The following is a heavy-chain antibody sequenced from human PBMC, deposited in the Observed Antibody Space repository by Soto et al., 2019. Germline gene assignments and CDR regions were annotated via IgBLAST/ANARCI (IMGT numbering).Heavy chain of an antibody. Sequence: QVQLVQSGAEVKKPGASVKVSCKASGYTFTSHHMHWVRQVPGEGLDWMGMINPRSGGTNSPQKSQXXXTXXRDTATSTVDMELSSLRSEDTAVYYCCSLDYGQWYWGQGNLVTVSS. D-gene: IGHD3-10*01. CDR1: GYTFTSHH. J-gene: IGHJ4*02. CDR3: CSLDYGQWY. V-gene: IGHV1-46*03. CDR2: INPRSGGT.